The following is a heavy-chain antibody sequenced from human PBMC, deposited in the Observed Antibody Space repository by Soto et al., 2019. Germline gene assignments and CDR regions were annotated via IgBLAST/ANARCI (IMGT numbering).Heavy chain of an antibody. CDR2: ISYDGSNK. J-gene: IGHJ5*02. Sequence: QVQLVESGGGVVQPGRSLRLSCAASGFTFSSYAMHWVRQAPGKGLEWVAVISYDGSNKYYADSVKVRFTISRDNSKNTLYLQMNSLRAEDTAVYYCARVDTAMVWFWVDPWGQGTLVTVSS. CDR3: ARVDTAMVWFWVDP. V-gene: IGHV3-30-3*01. CDR1: GFTFSSYA. D-gene: IGHD5-18*01.